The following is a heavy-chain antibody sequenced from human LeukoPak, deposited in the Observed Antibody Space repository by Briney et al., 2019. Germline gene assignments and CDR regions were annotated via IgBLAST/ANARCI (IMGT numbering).Heavy chain of an antibody. CDR1: GFTFSSYG. D-gene: IGHD3-10*01. CDR3: AKDDLGVILSPNY. V-gene: IGHV3-30*18. J-gene: IGHJ4*02. Sequence: GGSLRLSCTASGFTFSSYGMHWVRQAPGKGLEWVAVISYDGSNKYYADSVKGRFTISRDNSKNTLYLQMNSLRAEDTAVYYCAKDDLGVILSPNYWGQGTLVIVSS. CDR2: ISYDGSNK.